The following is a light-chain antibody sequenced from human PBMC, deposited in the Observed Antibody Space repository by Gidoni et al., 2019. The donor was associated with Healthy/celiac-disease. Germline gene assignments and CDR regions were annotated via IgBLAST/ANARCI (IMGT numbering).Light chain of an antibody. Sequence: DLQMTQSPSSLSASVGDRVTITCRASQSISSYLNWYQQKPGKAPKLLIYAASSLQSGVPSRFSGSGSGTDFTLTISRLQPEDFATYYCQQSYSTQWTVGQGTKVEIK. J-gene: IGKJ1*01. V-gene: IGKV1-39*01. CDR3: QQSYSTQWT. CDR1: QSISSY. CDR2: AAS.